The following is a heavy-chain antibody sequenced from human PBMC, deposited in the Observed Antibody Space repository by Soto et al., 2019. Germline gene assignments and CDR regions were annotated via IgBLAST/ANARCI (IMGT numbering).Heavy chain of an antibody. CDR3: AKAGDWNYVFDF. D-gene: IGHD1-7*01. V-gene: IGHV3-74*01. J-gene: IGHJ4*02. CDR1: GFSFTHYR. CDR2: VNADGSST. Sequence: GSLRLSCAASGFSFTHYRIHWVRQVPGKGLEWVCRVNADGSSTNYAGFAKGRFTISRDNSKNTAYLEMNNLRVDDTALYYCAKAGDWNYVFDFWGQGTSVTVSS.